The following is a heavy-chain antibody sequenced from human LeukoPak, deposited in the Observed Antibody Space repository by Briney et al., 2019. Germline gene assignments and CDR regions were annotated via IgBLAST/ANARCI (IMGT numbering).Heavy chain of an antibody. J-gene: IGHJ5*02. CDR2: IYYSWST. V-gene: IGHV4-59*01. Sequence: PSETLSLTCTVSGGSITSNFWSWIRQPPGKGLEWIGYIYYSWSTNYNPSLNVRVTISAATSKNQFSLKLTSVTTTDTAIYYCARLTYYQDSGGYSWFDPWGQGILVTVSS. D-gene: IGHD3-22*01. CDR1: GGSITSNF. CDR3: ARLTYYQDSGGYSWFDP.